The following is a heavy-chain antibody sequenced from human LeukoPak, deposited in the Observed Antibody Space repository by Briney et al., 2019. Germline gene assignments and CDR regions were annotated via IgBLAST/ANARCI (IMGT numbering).Heavy chain of an antibody. CDR3: ARQRIAATGGFDAFHI. V-gene: IGHV5-51*01. D-gene: IGHD6-13*01. J-gene: IGHJ3*02. CDR1: GYSFTNYW. CDR2: IYPGDSDT. Sequence: GESLKISCKGSGYSFTNYWIGWVRQMPGKGLELMGIIYPGDSDTRYSPSFQGQVTISADKSISTAYLQWSTLKASDTAMYYCARQRIAATGGFDAFHIWGQGTMVTVSS.